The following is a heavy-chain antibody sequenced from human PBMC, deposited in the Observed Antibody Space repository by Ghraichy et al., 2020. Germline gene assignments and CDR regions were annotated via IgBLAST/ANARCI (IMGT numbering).Heavy chain of an antibody. J-gene: IGHJ3*02. Sequence: GGSLRLSCAASGFSLSSSGIHWVRQAPGKGLEWVADIWYDGSKENYADSVKGRFTISRDSSKNTLYLQMNSLRDEDTAVYYCARDRVQQYLYVGVFDMWGQGTMVTVSS. CDR2: IWYDGSKE. CDR1: GFSLSSSG. CDR3: ARDRVQQYLYVGVFDM. V-gene: IGHV3-33*01. D-gene: IGHD6-19*01.